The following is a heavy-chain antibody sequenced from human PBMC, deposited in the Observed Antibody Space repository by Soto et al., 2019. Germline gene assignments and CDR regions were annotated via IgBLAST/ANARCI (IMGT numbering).Heavy chain of an antibody. Sequence: QVQLVQSGAEGKKPGASVKVSCRSSGYTFTSYGISWVRQAPGQGLEWMGWISAYTGKTNYAQKLPGRGTMSTDTSKRTVYMELRRLRSDDTAVYYCGRGKGDGSGSYYGYWGQGTLVTVSS. CDR3: GRGKGDGSGSYYGY. D-gene: IGHD3-10*01. J-gene: IGHJ4*02. CDR1: GYTFTSYG. CDR2: ISAYTGKT. V-gene: IGHV1-18*01.